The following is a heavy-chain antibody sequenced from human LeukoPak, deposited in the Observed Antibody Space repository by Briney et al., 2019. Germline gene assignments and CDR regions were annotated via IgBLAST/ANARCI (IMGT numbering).Heavy chain of an antibody. CDR3: ARDAGFGSWASFDP. J-gene: IGHJ5*02. CDR1: GGSISSYY. D-gene: IGHD3-10*01. V-gene: IGHV4-59*01. Sequence: SETLSLTCTVSGGSISSYYWSWIRQPPGKGLEWIGYIYYSGSTNYNPSLKSRVTISVDTSKNQSSLKLSSVTAADTAVYYCARDAGFGSWASFDPWGQGTLVTVSS. CDR2: IYYSGST.